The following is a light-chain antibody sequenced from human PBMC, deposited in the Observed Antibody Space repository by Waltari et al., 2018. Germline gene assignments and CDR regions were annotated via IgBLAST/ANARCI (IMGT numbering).Light chain of an antibody. CDR2: KAS. CDR3: QQYRNLWT. V-gene: IGKV1-5*03. CDR1: QSLSNW. J-gene: IGKJ1*01. Sequence: DIQMTQSPSTLSASVGDRVTITCRASQSLSNWLAWYQQKPGKAPKVLIYKASTLESGVPSRCSGSESGTEFTLTISSLQPDDFATYYCQQYRNLWTFGQGTKVEIK.